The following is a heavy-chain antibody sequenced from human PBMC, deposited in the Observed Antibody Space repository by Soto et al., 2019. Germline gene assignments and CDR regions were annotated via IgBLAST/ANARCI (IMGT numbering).Heavy chain of an antibody. CDR2: ISSGSGTI. J-gene: IGHJ4*02. Sequence: EVQLVESGGGLVQPGGSLRLSCAASGFTFSTFSMHWVRQAPGKGLEWVSYISSGSGTIHYADSVKGRFTVSRDNAKNSLYLQMNSLRVEDTAVYYCARDSRDYWGQGTLVTVSS. V-gene: IGHV3-48*01. CDR3: ARDSRDY. CDR1: GFTFSTFS.